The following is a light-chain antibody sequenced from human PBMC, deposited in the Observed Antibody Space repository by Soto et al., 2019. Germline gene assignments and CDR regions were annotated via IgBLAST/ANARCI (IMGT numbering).Light chain of an antibody. CDR1: QSVSSSY. Sequence: EIVLTQSPGTLSLSPGERATLSCRASQSVSSSYLAWYQQKPGQAPRLLIYGASSRATGIPDRFSGSGSGTDFALNISRMEPEDFAVYYCQQYGSSPPNTFGGGTKVEIK. CDR3: QQYGSSPPNT. CDR2: GAS. V-gene: IGKV3-20*01. J-gene: IGKJ4*01.